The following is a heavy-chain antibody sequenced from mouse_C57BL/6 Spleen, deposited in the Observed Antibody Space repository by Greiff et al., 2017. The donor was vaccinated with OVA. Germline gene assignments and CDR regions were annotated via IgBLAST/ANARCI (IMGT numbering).Heavy chain of an antibody. D-gene: IGHD3-2*02. J-gene: IGHJ2*01. CDR1: GFTFSDAW. CDR2: IRNKANNHAT. V-gene: IGHV6-6*01. CDR3: TGQLRLQGYFDY. Sequence: EVMLVESGGGLVQPGGSMKLSCAASGFTFSDAWMDWVRQSPEKGLEWVAEIRNKANNHATYYAESVKGRFTISRDDSKSSVYLQMNSLRAEDTGIYYCTGQLRLQGYFDYWGQGTTLTVSS.